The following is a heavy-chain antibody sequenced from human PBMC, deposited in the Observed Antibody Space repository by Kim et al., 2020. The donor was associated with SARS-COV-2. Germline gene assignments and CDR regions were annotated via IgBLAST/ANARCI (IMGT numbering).Heavy chain of an antibody. CDR3: AKDWDDSSGYYRGWDAFDI. V-gene: IGHV3-23*01. Sequence: GRLTISRDNSKNTLYLQMNSLRAEDTAVYYCAKDWDDSSGYYRGWDAFDIWGQGTMVTVSS. J-gene: IGHJ3*02. D-gene: IGHD3-22*01.